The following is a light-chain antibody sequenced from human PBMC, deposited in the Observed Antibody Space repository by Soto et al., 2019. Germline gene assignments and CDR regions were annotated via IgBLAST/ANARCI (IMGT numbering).Light chain of an antibody. CDR3: QSYDSSLSGVV. Sequence: QSVLTQPPSVSGAPGQRVTISCTGSSSNIGARYDVHWYQQLPGTAPKLLIYGNNNRPSGVPDRFFGSKSGTSASLAITRLQAEDEADYYCQSYDSSLSGVVFGGGTKVTVL. CDR1: SSNIGARYD. V-gene: IGLV1-40*01. CDR2: GNN. J-gene: IGLJ2*01.